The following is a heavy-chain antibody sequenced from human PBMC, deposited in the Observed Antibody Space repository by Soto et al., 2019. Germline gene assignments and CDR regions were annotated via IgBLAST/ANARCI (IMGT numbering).Heavy chain of an antibody. J-gene: IGHJ6*02. V-gene: IGHV4-39*01. CDR2: IYYSGST. CDR1: GGSISSSSYY. Sequence: SETLSLTCTVSGGSISSSSYYWGWIRQPPGKGLEWIGSIYYSGSTYYNPSLKSRVTISVDTSKNQFSLKLSSVTAADTAVYYCARFSRSLGMSGSTRGYYYYYGMDVWGQGTTVTVSS. CDR3: ARFSRSLGMSGSTRGYYYYYGMDV. D-gene: IGHD3-10*01.